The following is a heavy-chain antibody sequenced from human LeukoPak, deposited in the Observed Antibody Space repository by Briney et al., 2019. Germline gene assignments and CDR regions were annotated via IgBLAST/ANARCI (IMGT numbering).Heavy chain of an antibody. Sequence: ASVKVSCKASGYTFTSYYMHWVRQAPGQGLEWMGIINPSGGSTSYAQKFQGRVTMTRDTSISTAYMEVSRLRSDDTAVYYCARGYSLSEYYDSSGSDYWGQGTLVTVSS. D-gene: IGHD3-22*01. V-gene: IGHV1-46*01. J-gene: IGHJ4*02. CDR1: GYTFTSYY. CDR3: ARGYSLSEYYDSSGSDY. CDR2: INPSGGST.